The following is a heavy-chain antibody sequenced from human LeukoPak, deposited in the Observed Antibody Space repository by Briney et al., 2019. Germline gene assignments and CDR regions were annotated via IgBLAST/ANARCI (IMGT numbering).Heavy chain of an antibody. Sequence: GESLKISCKGSGYSFTSYWIGWVRQMPGKGLECMGIIYPGDSDTRYSPSFQGQVTISADKSISTAYLQWSSLQASDTAMYYCARVRDSYGDRYFDYWGQGTLVTVSS. CDR1: GYSFTSYW. CDR3: ARVRDSYGDRYFDY. J-gene: IGHJ4*02. D-gene: IGHD4-17*01. V-gene: IGHV5-51*01. CDR2: IYPGDSDT.